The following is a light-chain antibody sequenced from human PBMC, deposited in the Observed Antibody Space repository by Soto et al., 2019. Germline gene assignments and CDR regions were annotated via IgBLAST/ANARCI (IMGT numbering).Light chain of an antibody. CDR2: DAS. CDR1: QSVNIY. V-gene: IGKV3-11*01. CDR3: QQYVTSSPRT. Sequence: EIVLTQSPATLSLSPGERATLSCRSSQSVNIYLAWYQQKPGQAPRLLIYDASNRATGIPARFSGSGSGTDFTLTITRLEPEDFAVYYCQQYVTSSPRTFGQGTKVDIK. J-gene: IGKJ1*01.